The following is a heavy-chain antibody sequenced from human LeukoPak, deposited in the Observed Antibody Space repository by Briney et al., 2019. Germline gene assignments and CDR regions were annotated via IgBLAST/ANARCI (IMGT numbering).Heavy chain of an antibody. CDR1: GFTFSSYA. D-gene: IGHD2-15*01. V-gene: IGHV3-23*05. J-gene: IGHJ4*02. CDR2: ITDNGNTT. CDR3: ATLRLSDHFDY. Sequence: GGSLRLSCAASGFTFSSYAMNWVRLSAGKGLEWVSAITDNGNTTYYADSVKGRFTISRDNSKNTLYLQMNSLRAEDTAVYYCATLRLSDHFDYWGQGTLVTVSS.